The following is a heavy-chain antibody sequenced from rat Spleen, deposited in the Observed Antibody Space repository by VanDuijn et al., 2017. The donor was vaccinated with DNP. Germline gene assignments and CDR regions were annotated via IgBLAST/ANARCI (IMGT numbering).Heavy chain of an antibody. CDR2: MSPTTRSS. CDR1: GFTFSNYY. Sequence: EVQLVESGGGLVQPGRSMKLSCAASGFTFSNYYMAWVRQAPTKGLEWVACMSPTTRSSYYRDSVKGRFTVSRDDATSTLYLQMDSLRSEDTATYYCATHNYYFDYWGQGVMVTVSS. CDR3: ATHNYYFDY. J-gene: IGHJ2*01. V-gene: IGHV5-25*01. D-gene: IGHD1-11*01.